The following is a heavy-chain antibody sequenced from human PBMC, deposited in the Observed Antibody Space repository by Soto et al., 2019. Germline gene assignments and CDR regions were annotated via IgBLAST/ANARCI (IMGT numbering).Heavy chain of an antibody. V-gene: IGHV4-59*01. D-gene: IGHD2-2*01. CDR3: ARVGGMPHRRWFDP. CDR2: IYYSGST. J-gene: IGHJ5*02. CDR1: GGSISSYY. Sequence: SETLSLTCTASGGSISSYYWSWIRQPPGKGLEWIGYIYYSGSTNYNPSLKRRVTISVDTSKNQFSLKLSSVTAADTAVHYCARVGGMPHRRWFDPWGQGTLVTVSS.